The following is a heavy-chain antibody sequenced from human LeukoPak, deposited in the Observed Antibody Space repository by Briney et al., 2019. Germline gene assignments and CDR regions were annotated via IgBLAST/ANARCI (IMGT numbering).Heavy chain of an antibody. CDR3: AKDPSIAGAGRFPHFDY. D-gene: IGHD6-13*01. J-gene: IGHJ4*02. V-gene: IGHV3-23*01. Sequence: GGSLRLSCAASGFTFSSYAMSWVRQAPGKGLEWVSAISGSGGSTYYADSVKGRFTISRDNSENTLYLQMNSLRAEDTAVYYCAKDPSIAGAGRFPHFDYWGQGTLVTVSS. CDR2: ISGSGGST. CDR1: GFTFSSYA.